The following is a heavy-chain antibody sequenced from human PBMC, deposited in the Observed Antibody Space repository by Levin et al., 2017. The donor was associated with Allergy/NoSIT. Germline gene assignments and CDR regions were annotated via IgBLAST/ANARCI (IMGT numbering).Heavy chain of an antibody. CDR2: IYYSGST. Sequence: SETLSLTCTVSGGSISSYYWSWIRQPPGKGLEWIGYIYYSGSTNYNPSLKSRVTISVDTSKNQFSLKLSSVTAADTAVYYCARAYGDYGSWYFDLWGRGTLVTVSS. J-gene: IGHJ2*01. CDR1: GGSISSYY. V-gene: IGHV4-59*08. D-gene: IGHD4-17*01. CDR3: ARAYGDYGSWYFDL.